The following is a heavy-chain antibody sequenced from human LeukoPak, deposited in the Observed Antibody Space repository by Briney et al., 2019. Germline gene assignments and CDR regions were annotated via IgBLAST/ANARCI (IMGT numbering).Heavy chain of an antibody. CDR2: ISAHNGNT. CDR3: ARAQTTLLLDY. CDR1: GYIFTSYG. D-gene: IGHD4-11*01. J-gene: IGHJ4*02. Sequence: GASVKVSCKASGYIFTSYGIIWVRQAPGQGLQWMGWISAHNGNTNYAQKLKGRVTMTTDTSTSTVYMELRSLRSDDTAVYYCARAQTTLLLDYWGQGTLVTVSS. V-gene: IGHV1-18*01.